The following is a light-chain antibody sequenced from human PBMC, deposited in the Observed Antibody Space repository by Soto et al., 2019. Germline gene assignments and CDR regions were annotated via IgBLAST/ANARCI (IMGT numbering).Light chain of an antibody. Sequence: DIPLTQSPSSVSASVGDRVTITCRASHGISSWLAWYQQKPGKATKLLLYAASRLESGVTSRFSGSGSGTDFTLTISSLQPEDLATYYWQQANSFTWTLDHGTKVEIK. CDR2: AAS. V-gene: IGKV1-12*02. J-gene: IGKJ1*01. CDR3: QQANSFTWT. CDR1: HGISSW.